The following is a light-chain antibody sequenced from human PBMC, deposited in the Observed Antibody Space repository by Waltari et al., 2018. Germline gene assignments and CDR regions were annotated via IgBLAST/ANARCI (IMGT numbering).Light chain of an antibody. Sequence: DIVMTQSPDSLAVSLGERATIHCTSSPSVLYSSNTKNYLAWYQQKPGQPPKLLIYWASTRESGVSDRFSGSGSGTDFTLTISSLQAEDVAVYYCQQYYSTPFTFGPGTKVDIK. V-gene: IGKV4-1*01. CDR3: QQYYSTPFT. CDR1: PSVLYSSNTKNY. J-gene: IGKJ3*01. CDR2: WAS.